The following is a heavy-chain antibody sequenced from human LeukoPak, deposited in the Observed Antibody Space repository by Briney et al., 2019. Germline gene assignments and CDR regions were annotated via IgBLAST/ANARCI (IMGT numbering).Heavy chain of an antibody. J-gene: IGHJ4*02. CDR3: AKWARTITMIVGGIDY. CDR2: ISNSGGST. D-gene: IGHD3-22*01. Sequence: GGSLRLSCAASGFTFTTYSLTWVRQAPGKGLEWVSAISNSGGSTHYADSVKGRFTISRDNSKNTLYLQMNSLRAEDTAVYYCAKWARTITMIVGGIDYWGQGTLVTVSS. V-gene: IGHV3-23*01. CDR1: GFTFTTYS.